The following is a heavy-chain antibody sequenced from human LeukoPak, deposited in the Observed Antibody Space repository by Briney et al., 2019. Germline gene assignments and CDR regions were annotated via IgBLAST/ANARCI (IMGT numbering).Heavy chain of an antibody. J-gene: IGHJ4*02. V-gene: IGHV4-34*01. CDR3: AREVVYSSGWSPPKADY. CDR1: GGSFSGYY. CDR2: INHSGST. Sequence: SETLSLTCAVYGGSFSGYYWSWIRQPPGKGLEWIGEINHSGSTNYNPSLKSRVTISVDTSKNQFSLKLSSVTAADTAVYYCAREVVYSSGWSPPKADYWGQGTLVTVSS. D-gene: IGHD6-19*01.